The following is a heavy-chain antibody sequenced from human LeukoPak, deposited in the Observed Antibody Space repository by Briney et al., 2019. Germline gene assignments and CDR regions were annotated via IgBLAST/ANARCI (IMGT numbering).Heavy chain of an antibody. CDR1: GFTFSSYA. CDR2: ISFDGSNK. V-gene: IGHV3-30*04. D-gene: IGHD3-10*01. J-gene: IGHJ5*02. CDR3: ARGPGAYYYGSGNSFDP. Sequence: GGSLRLSCAASGFTFSSYAIHWVRQAPGKGLEWVALISFDGSNKYYADSVKGRFTISRDNSKNTLYLQMNSLRAEDTAVYYCARGPGAYYYGSGNSFDPWGQGTLVIVSS.